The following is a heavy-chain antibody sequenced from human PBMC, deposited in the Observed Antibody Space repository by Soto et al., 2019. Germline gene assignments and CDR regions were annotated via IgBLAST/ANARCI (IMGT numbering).Heavy chain of an antibody. CDR3: ARVGGHVATAMVKRRRYYYYYMDV. CDR2: INHSGST. J-gene: IGHJ6*03. D-gene: IGHD5-18*01. V-gene: IGHV4-34*01. Sequence: QVQLQQWGAGLLKPSETLSLTCAVYGGSFSGYYWSWIRQPPGKGLEWIGEINHSGSTKYNPSLKSRVTIAVETTKIQISLKLSSVTAAETAVYYCARVGGHVATAMVKRRRYYYYYMDVWGKGTTVTVSS. CDR1: GGSFSGYY.